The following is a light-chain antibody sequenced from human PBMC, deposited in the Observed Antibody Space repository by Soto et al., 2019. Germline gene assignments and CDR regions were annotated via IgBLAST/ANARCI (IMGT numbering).Light chain of an antibody. J-gene: IGKJ1*01. Sequence: DVQLTQSPSFMSLSAGDRVTITCRASQGISNSLAWYQQKPGKAPKLLIYSASTLQSGVPSRFSGGFSGTEFTLTISSLQPEDFATYYCQQLNGSPWTFGQGTKVEV. CDR3: QQLNGSPWT. CDR1: QGISNS. V-gene: IGKV1-9*01. CDR2: SAS.